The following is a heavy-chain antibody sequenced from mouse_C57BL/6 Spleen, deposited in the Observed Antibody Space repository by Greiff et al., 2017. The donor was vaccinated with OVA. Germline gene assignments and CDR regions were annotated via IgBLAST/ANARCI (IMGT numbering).Heavy chain of an antibody. D-gene: IGHD2-4*01. V-gene: IGHV3-6*01. J-gene: IGHJ2*01. CDR2: ISYDGSN. Sequence: EVQLQQSGPGLVKPSQSLSLTCSVTGYSITSGYYWNWIRQFPGNKLEWMGYISYDGSNNYNPSLKNRISITRDTSKNQFFLKLNSVTTEDTATYYCARVDYDGHYFDYWGQGTTLTVSS. CDR1: GYSITSGYY. CDR3: ARVDYDGHYFDY.